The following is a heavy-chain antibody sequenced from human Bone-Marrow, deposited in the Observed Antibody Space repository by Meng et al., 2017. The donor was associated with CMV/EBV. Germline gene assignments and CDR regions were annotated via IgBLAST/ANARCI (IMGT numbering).Heavy chain of an antibody. CDR1: GFTFSSYE. J-gene: IGHJ4*02. CDR2: ISSSSSTI. V-gene: IGHV3-48*03. CDR3: AAGEPVVVPAASLDY. Sequence: GGSLRLSCAASGFTFSSYEMNWVRQAPGKGLEWVSYISSSSSTIYYADSVKGRFTISRDNAKNSLYLQMNSLRAEDTAVYYCAAGEPVVVPAASLDYWGQGTLVTVYS. D-gene: IGHD2-2*01.